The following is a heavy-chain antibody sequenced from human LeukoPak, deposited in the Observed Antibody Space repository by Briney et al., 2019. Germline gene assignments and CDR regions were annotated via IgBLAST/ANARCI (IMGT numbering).Heavy chain of an antibody. V-gene: IGHV4-59*01. J-gene: IGHJ4*02. CDR1: GGSISSYY. D-gene: IGHD3-9*01. CDR2: IYYSGST. CDR3: ARVTQNYDILTGYYPYYFDY. Sequence: SETLSLTCTVSGGSISSYYWSGIRQPPGRGREWVGDIYYSGSTNYKHSFKSRVTISVDTSKNQFSLKLSSVTAADTAVYYCARVTQNYDILTGYYPYYFDYWGQGTLVTVSS.